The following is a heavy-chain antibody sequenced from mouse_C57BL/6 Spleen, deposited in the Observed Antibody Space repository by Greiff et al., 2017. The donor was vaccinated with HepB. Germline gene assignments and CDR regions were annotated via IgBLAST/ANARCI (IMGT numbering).Heavy chain of an antibody. CDR3: ARGLLSRYFDG. CDR2: IDPSDSYT. Sequence: QVQLQQPGAELVMPGASVKLSCKASGYTFTSYWMHWVKQRPGQGLEWIGEIDPSDSYTNYNQKFKGKSTLTVDKSSSTAYMQLSSLTSEDSAFYYCARGLLSRYFDGWGTGTTVTVSS. V-gene: IGHV1-69*01. CDR1: GYTFTSYW. J-gene: IGHJ1*03. D-gene: IGHD1-1*01.